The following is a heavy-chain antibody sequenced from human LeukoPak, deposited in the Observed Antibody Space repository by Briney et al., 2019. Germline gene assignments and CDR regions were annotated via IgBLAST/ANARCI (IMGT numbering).Heavy chain of an antibody. CDR3: AKVRYSGSYWDS. CDR2: ISGSGGST. CDR1: GFTFSSYA. J-gene: IGHJ4*02. Sequence: GGSLRLSCAASGFTFSSYAMSWVRQAPGKGLEWVPAISGSGGSTYYADSVKGRFTISRDNSKNTLYLQMNSLRAEDTAVYYCAKVRYSGSYWDSWSQGILVTVSS. V-gene: IGHV3-23*01. D-gene: IGHD1-26*01.